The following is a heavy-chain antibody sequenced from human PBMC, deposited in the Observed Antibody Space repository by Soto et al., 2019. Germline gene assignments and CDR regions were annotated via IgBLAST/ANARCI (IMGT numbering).Heavy chain of an antibody. CDR1: GYTFTRYV. V-gene: IGHV1-18*01. J-gene: IGHJ4*02. CDR3: AIVPAARSDY. CDR2: ISAYNGNT. D-gene: IGHD2-2*01. Sequence: GASVNVSCKASGYTFTRYVISWVRQAPGQGLEWMGWISAYNGNTNYAQKLQGRVTMTTDTSTSTAYMELRSLRSDDTAVYYCAIVPAARSDYWGQGTLVRVSS.